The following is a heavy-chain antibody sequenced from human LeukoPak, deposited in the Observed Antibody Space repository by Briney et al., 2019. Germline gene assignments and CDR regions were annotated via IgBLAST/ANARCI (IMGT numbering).Heavy chain of an antibody. CDR1: GGTFSSYA. Sequence: ASVKVSCKASGGTFSSYAISWVRQAPGQGLEWMGRIIPILGIANYAQKFQGRVTITADKSTSTAYIELSSLRSEDTAVYYCARVGRRYDFDYWGQGTLVTVSS. J-gene: IGHJ4*02. D-gene: IGHD1-1*01. CDR3: ARVGRRYDFDY. CDR2: IIPILGIA. V-gene: IGHV1-69*04.